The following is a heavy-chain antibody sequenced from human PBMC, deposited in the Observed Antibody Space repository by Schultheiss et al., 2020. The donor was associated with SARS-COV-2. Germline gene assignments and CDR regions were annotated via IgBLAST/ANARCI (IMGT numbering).Heavy chain of an antibody. CDR1: GGTFSSYA. Sequence: SVKVSCKASGGTFSSYAISWVRQAPGQGLEWMGRIIPILGIANYAQKFQGRVTITADKSTSTAYMELSSLRSEDTAVYYCARGSPGIAAAGTGYYYYYMDVWGKGTTVTVSS. J-gene: IGHJ6*03. CDR3: ARGSPGIAAAGTGYYYYYMDV. CDR2: IIPILGIA. D-gene: IGHD6-13*01. V-gene: IGHV1-69*04.